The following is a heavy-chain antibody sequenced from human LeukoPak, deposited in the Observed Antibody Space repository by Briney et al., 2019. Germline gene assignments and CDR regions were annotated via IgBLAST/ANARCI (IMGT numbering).Heavy chain of an antibody. Sequence: ASVKVSCKVSGYTLTELSMHWVRQAPGKGLEWMGGFDPEDGETIYAQKFQGRVTMTEDTSTDTAYMELSSLRSEGTAVYYCATVTSVYCSSTSCYDYWGQGTLVTVSS. D-gene: IGHD2-2*01. J-gene: IGHJ4*02. CDR2: FDPEDGET. V-gene: IGHV1-24*01. CDR3: ATVTSVYCSSTSCYDY. CDR1: GYTLTELS.